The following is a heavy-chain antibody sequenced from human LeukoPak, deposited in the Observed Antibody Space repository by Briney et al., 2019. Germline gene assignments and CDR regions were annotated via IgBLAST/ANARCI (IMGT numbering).Heavy chain of an antibody. CDR3: ARTPRTRITMVRGASNGMDV. CDR2: ISYDGSNK. CDR1: GFTFSSYG. J-gene: IGHJ6*02. D-gene: IGHD3-10*01. Sequence: PGGSLRLSCAASGFTFSSYGMHWVRQAPGKGLEWVAVISYDGSNKYYADSVKGRFTISRDNSKNTLYLQMNSLRAEDTAVYYCARTPRTRITMVRGASNGMDVWGQGTTVTVSS. V-gene: IGHV3-30*03.